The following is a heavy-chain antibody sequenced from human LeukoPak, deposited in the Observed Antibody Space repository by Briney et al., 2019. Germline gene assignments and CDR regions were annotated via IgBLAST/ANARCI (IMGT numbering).Heavy chain of an antibody. V-gene: IGHV3-23*05. D-gene: IGHD3-16*01. J-gene: IGHJ6*02. CDR1: GFTFSTYA. CDR3: ARGGGLDV. Sequence: GGSLRLSCAASGFTFSTYAMSWVRQAPGKGLEWVSGITNTGGVTLYADSVKGRFTISRDNAKNSLYLQMSNLRAEDTAVYFCARGGGLDVWGQGATVTVSS. CDR2: ITNTGGVT.